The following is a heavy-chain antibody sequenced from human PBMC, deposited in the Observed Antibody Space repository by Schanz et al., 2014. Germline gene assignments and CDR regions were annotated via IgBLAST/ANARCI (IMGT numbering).Heavy chain of an antibody. CDR2: LWHDGSKK. V-gene: IGHV3-33*01. CDR3: ARDCRGYGPHLDY. Sequence: QVQLVESGGGVVQPGRSLRLSCVASGFTFSSYDVFWVRQAPGKGLEWVAILWHDGSKKYYADSVKGRFTVSRDNSKNTLYLQLNSLRAEDAAVYYCARDCRGYGPHLDYWGQGSLVTVSS. J-gene: IGHJ4*02. D-gene: IGHD5-12*01. CDR1: GFTFSSYD.